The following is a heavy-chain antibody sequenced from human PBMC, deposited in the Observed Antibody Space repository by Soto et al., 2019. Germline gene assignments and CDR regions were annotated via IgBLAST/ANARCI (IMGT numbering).Heavy chain of an antibody. Sequence: ASVKFSCKASGYTFTSYYMHWVRQAPGQWLEWMGIINPNGGSTSYAQKFQGRVTMTRDTSTSTVYMELSSPRSEDTAVYYCARDSSGYPSRYWGQGTLVTVSS. CDR3: ARDSSGYPSRY. V-gene: IGHV1-46*01. D-gene: IGHD3-22*01. J-gene: IGHJ4*02. CDR2: INPNGGST. CDR1: GYTFTSYY.